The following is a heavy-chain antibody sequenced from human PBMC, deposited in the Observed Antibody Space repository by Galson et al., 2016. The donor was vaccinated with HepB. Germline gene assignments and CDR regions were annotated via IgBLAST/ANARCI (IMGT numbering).Heavy chain of an antibody. CDR1: TVNFIRYW. V-gene: IGHV5-10-1*01. J-gene: IGHJ4*02. CDR3: AIFYFDSGSYYNPDY. D-gene: IGHD3-10*01. CDR2: IDPSDSYT. Sequence: SGAEVKKPGESLRISCQGSTVNFIRYWISWVRQMPGKGLEWMGRIDPSDSYTKYSPSFQGHVTISLDKSISTAYLQWTSLKASTTAMYYCAIFYFDSGSYYNPDYWGQGTLVTVSS.